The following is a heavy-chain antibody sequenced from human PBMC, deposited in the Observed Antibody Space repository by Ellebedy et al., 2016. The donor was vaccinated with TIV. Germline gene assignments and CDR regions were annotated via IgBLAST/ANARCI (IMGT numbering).Heavy chain of an antibody. CDR3: ARDLHVAGTFDPHF. D-gene: IGHD6-19*01. V-gene: IGHV1-46*01. CDR1: GYTFTSYY. CDR2: LNPSGGAA. J-gene: IGHJ4*02. Sequence: ASVKVSCKASGYTFTSYYVHWVRQAPGQGFQWMGMLNPSGGAASYAQRFQGRVLMTRDTSTSTVSMELSSLTSEDTAVYFCARDLHVAGTFDPHFWGQGTLVTVSS.